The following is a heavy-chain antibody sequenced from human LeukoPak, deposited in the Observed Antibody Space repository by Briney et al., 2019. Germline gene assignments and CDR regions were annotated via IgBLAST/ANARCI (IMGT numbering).Heavy chain of an antibody. Sequence: SGPTLVKPTQTLTLTCTFSGFPLSTSGVGVGWIRQPPGKAPEWLALIYWDDDKRYSPSLKSRLTITKDTSKNQVVLTMTNVDPLDTATYYCANRRGTSGWSEGYFDYWGQGTLVTVSS. CDR1: GFPLSTSGVG. CDR2: IYWDDDK. V-gene: IGHV2-5*02. D-gene: IGHD6-19*01. J-gene: IGHJ4*02. CDR3: ANRRGTSGWSEGYFDY.